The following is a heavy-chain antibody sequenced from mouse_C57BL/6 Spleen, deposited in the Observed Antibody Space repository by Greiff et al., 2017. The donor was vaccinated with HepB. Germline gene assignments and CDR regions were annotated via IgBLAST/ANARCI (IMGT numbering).Heavy chain of an antibody. V-gene: IGHV1-64*01. Sequence: QVQLQQPGAELVKPGASVKLSCKASGYTFTSYWMHWVKQRPGQGLEWIGMIHPNSGSTNYNEKFKSKATLTVDKSSSTAYMQRSSLTSEDSAVYYCAREDYYGSSYGYWGQGTTLTVSS. CDR1: GYTFTSYW. CDR2: IHPNSGST. J-gene: IGHJ2*01. D-gene: IGHD1-1*01. CDR3: AREDYYGSSYGY.